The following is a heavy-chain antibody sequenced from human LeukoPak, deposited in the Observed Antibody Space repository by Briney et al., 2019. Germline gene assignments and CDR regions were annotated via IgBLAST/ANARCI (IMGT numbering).Heavy chain of an antibody. Sequence: GGSLRLSCAASGFTFGTYWMSWVRQAPGKGLEWVANINEDGSEKYYVDSVRGRFTISRDNAGNSLYVEMNSLRVEDTAVYYCARKSGDPFDYWGQGTLVAVSS. CDR2: INEDGSEK. CDR3: ARKSGDPFDY. D-gene: IGHD4-17*01. CDR1: GFTFGTYW. J-gene: IGHJ4*02. V-gene: IGHV3-7*01.